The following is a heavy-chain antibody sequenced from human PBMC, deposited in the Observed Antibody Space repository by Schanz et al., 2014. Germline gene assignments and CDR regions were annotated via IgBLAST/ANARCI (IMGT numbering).Heavy chain of an antibody. CDR1: GYTTFTYYY. J-gene: IGHJ4*02. CDR3: ARGGYSSGWYDRDIAHFDY. Sequence: QVQLVQSGAEVKKPGASVKVSCKASGYTTFTYYYIHWVRQAPGQGLEWMGWINPNSGDTNYAQKLQGRVTMTTDTSTSTAYMELRSLRSDDTAVYYCARGGYSSGWYDRDIAHFDYWGQGTLVTVSS. CDR2: INPNSGDT. D-gene: IGHD6-19*01. V-gene: IGHV1-18*01.